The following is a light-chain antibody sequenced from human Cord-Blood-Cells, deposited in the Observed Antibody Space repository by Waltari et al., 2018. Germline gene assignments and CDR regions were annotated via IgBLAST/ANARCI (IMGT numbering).Light chain of an antibody. CDR3: QQYYSTPT. V-gene: IGKV4-1*01. CDR2: SAS. CDR1: QSVLYSSNHKNY. Sequence: DIVMTQSPDSLAVSLGERPTINCKSSQSVLYSSNHKNYLAWYQQKPGQPPKLLIYSASTREAGVPDRFSRSGSGTDFTRTISSLQAEDVAVYYCQQYYSTPTFGQGPKVEIK. J-gene: IGKJ1*01.